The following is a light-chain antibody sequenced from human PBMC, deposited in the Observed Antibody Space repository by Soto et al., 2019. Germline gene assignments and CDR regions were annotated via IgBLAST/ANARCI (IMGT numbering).Light chain of an antibody. V-gene: IGKV1-12*01. CDR3: LQHNSFPPT. CDR1: QGISSW. Sequence: DIQMTQSPSSVSASVGDRVTITCRASQGISSWLAWYQQKPGKAPNPLIYDASSLKSGVPARFSGSGSGTEFTLTISSLHPEDFAIYYCLQHNSFPPTFGQGTKVDIK. J-gene: IGKJ1*01. CDR2: DAS.